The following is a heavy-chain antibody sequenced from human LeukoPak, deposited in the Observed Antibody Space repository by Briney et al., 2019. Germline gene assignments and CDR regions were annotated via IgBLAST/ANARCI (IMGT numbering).Heavy chain of an antibody. CDR2: ISGSGTRT. CDR1: GFTFGNYA. J-gene: IGHJ4*02. CDR3: ARGVEPLAANTLAY. V-gene: IGHV3-23*01. Sequence: GGSLRLSCANSGFTFGNYAMTWVRQAPGKGLEWVSGISGSGTRTYYADSVKGRFTISRDNSKNTLYLQMNSLRVEDTAVYYCARGVEPLAANTLAYWGQGTLVTVSS. D-gene: IGHD1-14*01.